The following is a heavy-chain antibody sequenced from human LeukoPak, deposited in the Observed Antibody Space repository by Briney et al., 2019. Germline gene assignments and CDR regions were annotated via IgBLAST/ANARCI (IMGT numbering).Heavy chain of an antibody. D-gene: IGHD2-2*01. Sequence: GGSLRLSCAASGFTFSSYAMSWVRQAPGKGLEWASAISGSGGNTYYADSVKGRFTISRDNSKNTLYLQMNSLRAEDTAVYYCAKDRFYCSSTSCYVGAVFDYWGQGTLVTVSS. CDR1: GFTFSSYA. V-gene: IGHV3-23*01. CDR3: AKDRFYCSSTSCYVGAVFDY. CDR2: ISGSGGNT. J-gene: IGHJ4*02.